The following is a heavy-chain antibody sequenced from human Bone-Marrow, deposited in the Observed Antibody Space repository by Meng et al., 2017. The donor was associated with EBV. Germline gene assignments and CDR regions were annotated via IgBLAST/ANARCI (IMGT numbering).Heavy chain of an antibody. D-gene: IGHD2-21*01. CDR1: GFTLSSYG. CDR3: AKDCFGDKDS. V-gene: IGHV3-74*01. J-gene: IGHJ4*02. Sequence: EVQVLGSGGGLFTPGGSLRLSCEASGFTLSSYGVHWVRQAPGKGLVWVSRINPDGSVINYADSVKGRFTISRDNAKNTVYLQMNNLRADDTAVYYCAKDCFGDKDSWGQGTLVTVSS. CDR2: INPDGSVI.